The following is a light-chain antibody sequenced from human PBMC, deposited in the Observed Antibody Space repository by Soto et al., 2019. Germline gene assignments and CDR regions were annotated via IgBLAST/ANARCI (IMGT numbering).Light chain of an antibody. Sequence: QSVLTQPASVSGSPGQSITISCTGTSSDVGGYNYVSWYQQHPGKAPKLMIYEVSNRPSGVSNRFSASKSGNTASLTISALQAEDEALYYCCSYSSSSTFYVFGTGTKVTV. J-gene: IGLJ1*01. CDR2: EVS. CDR1: SSDVGGYNY. V-gene: IGLV2-14*01. CDR3: CSYSSSSTFYV.